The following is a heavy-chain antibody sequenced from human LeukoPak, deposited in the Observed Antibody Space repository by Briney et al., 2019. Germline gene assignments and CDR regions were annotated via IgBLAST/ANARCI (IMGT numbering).Heavy chain of an antibody. V-gene: IGHV1-2*04. CDR3: ARDPGYDILTGYGMDV. D-gene: IGHD3-9*01. J-gene: IGHJ6*02. CDR2: INPNSGGT. Sequence: GASVKVSCKASGYTFTGYYMHWVRQAPGQGLEWMGWINPNSGGTNYAQKFQGWVTMTRDTSISTAYMELSRLRSDDTAVYYCARDPGYDILTGYGMDVWGQGTTVTVSS. CDR1: GYTFTGYY.